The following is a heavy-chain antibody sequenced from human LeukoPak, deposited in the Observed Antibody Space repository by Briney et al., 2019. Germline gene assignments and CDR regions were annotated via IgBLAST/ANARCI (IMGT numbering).Heavy chain of an antibody. CDR3: ARDAYYYDSSGYLGVDY. CDR2: IYHSGST. Sequence: SETLSLTCTVSGYSISSGYYWGWIRQPPGKGLEWIGSIYHSGSTYYNPSLKSRITISVDTSKNQFSLKLSSVTAADTAVYYCARDAYYYDSSGYLGVDYWGQGTLVTVSS. CDR1: GYSISSGYY. V-gene: IGHV4-38-2*02. J-gene: IGHJ4*02. D-gene: IGHD3-22*01.